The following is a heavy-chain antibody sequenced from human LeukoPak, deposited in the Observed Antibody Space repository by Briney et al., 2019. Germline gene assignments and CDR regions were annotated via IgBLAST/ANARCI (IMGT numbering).Heavy chain of an antibody. D-gene: IGHD3-3*01. CDR3: ARVPKRFLEWSTDAFDI. V-gene: IGHV4-59*01. CDR2: IYYSGST. CDR1: VGSISSYY. J-gene: IGHJ3*02. Sequence: PSETLSLTCTVSVGSISSYYWSWIRQPPGKGLEWIGYIYYSGSTNYNPSLKSRVTISVDTSKNQFSLKLRSVTAADTAVYYCARVPKRFLEWSTDAFDIWGQGTMVTVSS.